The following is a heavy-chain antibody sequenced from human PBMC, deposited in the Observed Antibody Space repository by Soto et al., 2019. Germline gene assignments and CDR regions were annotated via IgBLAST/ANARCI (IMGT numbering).Heavy chain of an antibody. CDR3: ARGQRSIAARRGGYFDY. J-gene: IGHJ4*02. V-gene: IGHV1-18*01. CDR2: ISAYNGNT. D-gene: IGHD6-6*01. CDR1: GYTFTSYG. Sequence: ASVKVSCKASGYTFTSYGISWVRQAPGQGLEWMGWISAYNGNTDYAQKLQGRVTMTTDTSTSTAYMELRSLRSDDTAVYYCARGQRSIAARRGGYFDYWGQGTLVTVSS.